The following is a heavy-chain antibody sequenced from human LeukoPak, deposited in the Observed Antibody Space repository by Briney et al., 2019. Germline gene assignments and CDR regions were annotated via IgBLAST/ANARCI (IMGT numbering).Heavy chain of an antibody. CDR1: GFTFRSYG. CDR3: ARMGKGSGYDVGY. Sequence: PGGSLRLSCAASGFTFRSYGMHWVRQAPGKGLEWVADIWYDGSNKYYADSVKGRFTISRDNSKDTLYLQMNSLRAEDTAVYYCARMGKGSGYDVGYWGQGTLVIVSS. J-gene: IGHJ4*02. CDR2: IWYDGSNK. D-gene: IGHD5-12*01. V-gene: IGHV3-33*01.